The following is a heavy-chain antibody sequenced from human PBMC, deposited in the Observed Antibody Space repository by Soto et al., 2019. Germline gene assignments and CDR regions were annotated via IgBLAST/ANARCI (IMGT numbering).Heavy chain of an antibody. D-gene: IGHD4-17*01. CDR2: IYWDDDK. CDR3: AHRLTGHYGFDY. Sequence: HITLKESGPPLVKPTQTLTLTCTFSGFSLSTSGVGVGWIRQPPGKALEWLALIYWDDDKRYSPSLKSRLTITKDTSKNQVVLTMTNMDPVDTATYYCAHRLTGHYGFDYWGQGTLVTVSS. CDR1: GFSLSTSGVG. J-gene: IGHJ4*02. V-gene: IGHV2-5*02.